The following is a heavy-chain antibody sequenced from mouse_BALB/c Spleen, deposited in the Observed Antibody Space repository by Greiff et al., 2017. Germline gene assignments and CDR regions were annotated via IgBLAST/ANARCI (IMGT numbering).Heavy chain of an antibody. J-gene: IGHJ3*01. CDR2: ISDGGSYT. D-gene: IGHD2-4*01. CDR3: AREYDYGLAY. Sequence: EVQRVESGGGLVKPGGSLKLSCAASGFTFSDYYMYWVRQTPEKRLEWVATISDGGSYTYYPDSVKGRFTISRDNAKNNLYLQMSSLKSEDTAMYYCAREYDYGLAYWGQGTLVTVSA. V-gene: IGHV5-4*02. CDR1: GFTFSDYY.